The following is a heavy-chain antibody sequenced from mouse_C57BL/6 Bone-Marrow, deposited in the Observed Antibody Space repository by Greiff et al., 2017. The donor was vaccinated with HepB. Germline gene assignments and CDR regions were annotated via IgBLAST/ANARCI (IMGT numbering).Heavy chain of an antibody. CDR1: GFNIKDDY. V-gene: IGHV14-4*01. Sequence: EVQRVESGAELVRPGASVKLSCTASGFNIKDDYMHWVKQRPEQGLEWIGWIDPENGDTEYASKFQGKATITADPSSNTAYLQLSSLTSEDTAVYYCTVYGYDDWGTGTTVTVSS. D-gene: IGHD2-2*01. CDR2: IDPENGDT. CDR3: TVYGYDD. J-gene: IGHJ1*03.